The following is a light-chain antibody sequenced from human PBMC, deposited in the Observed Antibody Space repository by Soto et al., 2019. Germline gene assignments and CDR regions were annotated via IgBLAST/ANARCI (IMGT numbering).Light chain of an antibody. J-gene: IGLJ2*01. CDR3: QSYDSSLSVV. V-gene: IGLV1-40*01. CDR1: SSNIGAGYD. Sequence: QSVLTQPPSVSGAPGQRVTISCTGSSSNIGAGYDVHWYQQLPGTAPKLLIYGNSNRPSRVPDRFSGSKSGTSASLAITKLQAEDEADYYCQSYDSSLSVVFGGGTKVTVL. CDR2: GNS.